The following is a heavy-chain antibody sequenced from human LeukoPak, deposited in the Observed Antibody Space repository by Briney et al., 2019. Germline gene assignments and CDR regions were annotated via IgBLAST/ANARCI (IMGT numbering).Heavy chain of an antibody. CDR2: IYHSGST. Sequence: SETLSLTCSVSGYSISSGYYWGWIRQPPGKGLEWIGSIYHSGSTYYNPSLKSRVTISVDTSKNQFSLKLSPVTAADTAVYYCARDYYDSSGYGGGSDYWGQGTLVTVSS. CDR1: GYSISSGYY. J-gene: IGHJ4*02. CDR3: ARDYYDSSGYGGGSDY. D-gene: IGHD3-22*01. V-gene: IGHV4-38-2*02.